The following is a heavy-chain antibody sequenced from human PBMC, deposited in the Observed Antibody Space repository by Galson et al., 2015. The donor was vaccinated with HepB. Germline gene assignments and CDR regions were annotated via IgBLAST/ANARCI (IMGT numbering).Heavy chain of an antibody. Sequence: SETLSLTCAVYGGSFSGYYWSWIRRPPGKGLEWIGEINYSGSTNYNPSLKSRVTISVDTSKNQFSLKLSSVTAADTAVYYCARGRRGHSLLHYYYMDVWGKGTTVTVSS. V-gene: IGHV4-34*01. CDR2: INYSGST. D-gene: IGHD2-15*01. CDR1: GGSFSGYY. J-gene: IGHJ6*03. CDR3: ARGRRGHSLLHYYYMDV.